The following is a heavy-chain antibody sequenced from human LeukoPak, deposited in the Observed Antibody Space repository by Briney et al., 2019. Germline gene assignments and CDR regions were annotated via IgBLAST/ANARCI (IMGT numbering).Heavy chain of an antibody. Sequence: TSETLSLTCAVSGGSISSGGYSWSWIRQPPGKGLEWIGYIYYSGSTYYNPSLKSRVTISVDTSKNQFSLKLSSVTAADTAVYYCARTPYDSSGYGRSGRAPYFDYWGQGTLVTVSS. CDR3: ARTPYDSSGYGRSGRAPYFDY. V-gene: IGHV4-30-4*07. J-gene: IGHJ4*02. CDR2: IYYSGST. CDR1: GGSISSGGYS. D-gene: IGHD3-22*01.